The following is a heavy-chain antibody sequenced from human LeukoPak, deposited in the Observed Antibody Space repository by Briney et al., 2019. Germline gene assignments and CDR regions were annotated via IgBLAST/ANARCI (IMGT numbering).Heavy chain of an antibody. CDR3: ARDETSDV. CDR2: MPSDEIDK. V-gene: IGHV3-30*02. CDR1: GFTFSLYG. J-gene: IGHJ6*02. Sequence: GGSLRLSCAASGFTFSLYGMHWVRQAPGKGLEWVAFMPSDEIDKNYVDSVKGRFTISRDNAKNSLYLQMNSLRAEDTAVYYCARDETSDVWGQGTTVTVSS.